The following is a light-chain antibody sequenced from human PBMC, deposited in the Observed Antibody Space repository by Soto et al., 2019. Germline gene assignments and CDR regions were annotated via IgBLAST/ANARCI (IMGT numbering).Light chain of an antibody. V-gene: IGLV2-14*01. CDR2: DVS. Sequence: QSALTQPASVSGSPGQSITISCTGTSSDVGGYNYVSWYQQHPGKAPKLMIYDVSNRPSGVSNRFSGSKSGNTASLTISGLQAEDEADYYCSSYTSSSLLGVFGGGTKVTVL. CDR1: SSDVGGYNY. CDR3: SSYTSSSLLGV. J-gene: IGLJ3*02.